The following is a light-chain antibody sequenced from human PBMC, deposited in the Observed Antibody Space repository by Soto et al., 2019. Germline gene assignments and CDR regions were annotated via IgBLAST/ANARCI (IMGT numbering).Light chain of an antibody. CDR2: EGS. Sequence: QSVLTQPASVSGSPGQSITISCTGTTSDVGSYNLVSWYQLHPGKAPKLMIYEGSKRPSGASNRFSGSKSGNTASLTISGLQAEDEADYYCCSYAGTSTYVCGTGTKV. CDR3: CSYAGTSTYV. V-gene: IGLV2-23*01. CDR1: TSDVGSYNL. J-gene: IGLJ1*01.